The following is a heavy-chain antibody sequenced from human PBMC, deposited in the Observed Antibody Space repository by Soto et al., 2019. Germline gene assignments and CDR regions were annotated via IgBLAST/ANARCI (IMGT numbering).Heavy chain of an antibody. D-gene: IGHD6-6*01. CDR2: IWYDGSNK. V-gene: IGHV3-33*01. J-gene: IGHJ6*02. CDR3: ARDQGEVGLEYSSSISYYGMDV. CDR1: GFTFSSYG. Sequence: GGSLRLSCAASGFTFSSYGMHWVRQAPGKGLEWVAVIWYDGSNKYYADSVKGRFTISRDNSKNTLYLQMNSLRAEDTAVYYCARDQGEVGLEYSSSISYYGMDVWGQGTTVTVSS.